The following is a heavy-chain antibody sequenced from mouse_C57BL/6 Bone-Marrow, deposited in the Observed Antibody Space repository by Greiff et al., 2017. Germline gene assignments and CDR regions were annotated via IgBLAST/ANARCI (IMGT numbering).Heavy chain of an antibody. D-gene: IGHD4-1*01. V-gene: IGHV1-55*01. CDR1: GYTFTSYW. CDR2: IYPTSGRT. J-gene: IGHJ2*01. CDR3: AGSGPLGRSFDY. Sequence: QVQLQQPGAELVKPGASVKMSCKASGYTFTSYWITWVKQRPGQGLEWIGDIYPTSGRTNYNEKFKSKAILTVDTSSNTAYMQLSSLTSEDFAVFYDAGSGPLGRSFDYWGQGTTLTVSA.